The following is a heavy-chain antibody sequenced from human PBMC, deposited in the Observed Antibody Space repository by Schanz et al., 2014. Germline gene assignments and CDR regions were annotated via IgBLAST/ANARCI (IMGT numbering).Heavy chain of an antibody. CDR3: AKVDRTRYYAMDV. CDR1: GGTFSSYT. J-gene: IGHJ6*04. Sequence: QVQLVQSGAEVMKPGSSVKVSCKASGGTFSSYTINWVRQAPGQGLEWMGRIIPILDKTNYAQKFQGRVTMTADKSTSTVYMELSSLRSEDTAVYYCAKVDRTRYYAMDVWGKGTTVTGSS. V-gene: IGHV1-69*08. D-gene: IGHD3-9*01. CDR2: IIPILDKT.